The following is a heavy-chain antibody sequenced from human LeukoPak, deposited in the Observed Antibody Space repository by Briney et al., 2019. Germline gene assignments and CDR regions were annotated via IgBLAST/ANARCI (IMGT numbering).Heavy chain of an antibody. D-gene: IGHD3-9*01. Sequence: ASVKVSCKASGYTFTSYYMHWVRQAPGQGLEWMGIINPSGGSTSYAQKFQGRVTMTRDTSISTAYMELSRLRSDDTAVYYCARVNAGLRYFDWYYFDYWGQGTLVTVSS. CDR3: ARVNAGLRYFDWYYFDY. CDR1: GYTFTSYY. J-gene: IGHJ4*02. CDR2: INPSGGST. V-gene: IGHV1-46*01.